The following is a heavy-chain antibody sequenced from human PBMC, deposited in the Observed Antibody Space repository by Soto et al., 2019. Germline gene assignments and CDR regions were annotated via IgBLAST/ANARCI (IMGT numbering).Heavy chain of an antibody. CDR3: ARGSLIFGVVNGWFDP. J-gene: IGHJ5*02. CDR1: GGTFSSYA. D-gene: IGHD3-3*01. CDR2: IIPIFGTA. V-gene: IGHV1-69*06. Sequence: ASVKVSCKASGGTFSSYAISWVQQAPGQGLEWMGGIIPIFGTANYAQKFQGRVTITADKSTSTAYMELSSLRSEDTAVYYCARGSLIFGVVNGWFDPWGQGXLVTVSS.